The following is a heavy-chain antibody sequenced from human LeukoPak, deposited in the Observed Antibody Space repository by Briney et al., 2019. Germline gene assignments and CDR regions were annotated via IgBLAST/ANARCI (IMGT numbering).Heavy chain of an antibody. CDR3: AKDQGARLLWFGELTWFDP. CDR2: ISGSGGST. D-gene: IGHD3-10*01. V-gene: IGHV3-23*01. J-gene: IGHJ5*02. Sequence: GGSLRLSCAASGFTFSSYAMSWVRQAPGKGLEWVSAISGSGGSTYYADSVKGRFTISRDNSKNMLYLQMNSLRAEDTAVYYCAKDQGARLLWFGELTWFDPWGQGTLVTVSS. CDR1: GFTFSSYA.